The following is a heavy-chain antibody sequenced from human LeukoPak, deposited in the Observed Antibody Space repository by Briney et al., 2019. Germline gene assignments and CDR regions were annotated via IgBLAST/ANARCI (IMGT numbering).Heavy chain of an antibody. CDR1: GFTFSSYA. CDR3: AKPTEPD. V-gene: IGHV3-23*01. CDR2: ISNSGSST. Sequence: GGSLRLSCAASGFTFSSYATSWVRQAPGKGLEWVSTISNSGSSTYYADSVRGRLTISRDNSKNTLYLQMNSLRAEDTAVYYCAKPTEPDWGQGTLVTVSS. J-gene: IGHJ4*02.